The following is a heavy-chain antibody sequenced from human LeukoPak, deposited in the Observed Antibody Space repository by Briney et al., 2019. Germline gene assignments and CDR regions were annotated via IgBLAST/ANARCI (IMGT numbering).Heavy chain of an antibody. Sequence: GGSLRLSCAASGFTFSSYAMSWVRQAPGKGLEWVSAISGSGGSTYYADSVKGRFTISRDNSKNTLYLQMNSLRAEDTAVYYCAKDQGVFSYYYMDVWGKGTTVTVSS. CDR1: GFTFSSYA. CDR2: ISGSGGST. V-gene: IGHV3-23*01. J-gene: IGHJ6*03. D-gene: IGHD3-9*01. CDR3: AKDQGVFSYYYMDV.